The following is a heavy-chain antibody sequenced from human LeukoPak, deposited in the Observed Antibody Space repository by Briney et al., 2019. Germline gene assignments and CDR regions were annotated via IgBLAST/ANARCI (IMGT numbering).Heavy chain of an antibody. Sequence: ASVKVSCKASGYTFTGYYMHWVRQAPGQGLEWMGIINPSGGSTSYAQEFQGRVTMTRDTSTSTVYMELSSLRSEDTAVYYCARDVAAAGTTSYGMDVWGQGTTVTVSS. D-gene: IGHD6-13*01. CDR1: GYTFTGYY. CDR2: INPSGGST. J-gene: IGHJ6*02. CDR3: ARDVAAAGTTSYGMDV. V-gene: IGHV1-46*01.